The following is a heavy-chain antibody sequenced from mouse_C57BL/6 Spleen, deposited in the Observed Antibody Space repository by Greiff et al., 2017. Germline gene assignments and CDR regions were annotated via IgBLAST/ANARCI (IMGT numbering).Heavy chain of an antibody. J-gene: IGHJ2*01. D-gene: IGHD3-3*01. CDR2: IHPNSGST. V-gene: IGHV1-64*01. CDR1: GYTFTSYW. CDR3: ARRDPPYYFDY. Sequence: VQLQQPGAELVKPGASVKLSCKASGYTFTSYWMHWVKQRPGQGLEWIGMIHPNSGSTNYNERFKSKATLTVDKSSSTAYMQLSSLTSEDSAVYYCARRDPPYYFDYWGQGTTLTVSS.